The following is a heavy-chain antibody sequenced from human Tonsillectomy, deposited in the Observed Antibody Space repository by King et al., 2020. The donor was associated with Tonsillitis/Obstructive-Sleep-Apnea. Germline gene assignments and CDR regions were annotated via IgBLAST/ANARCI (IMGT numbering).Heavy chain of an antibody. CDR2: IYSGGST. J-gene: IGHJ3*02. CDR3: ARGGGSTSPYQGGPDDAFDI. D-gene: IGHD2-2*01. Sequence: VQLVESGGGLVQPGGSLRLSCAASGFTVSSNYMSWVRQAPGKGLEWVSVIYSGGSTYYADSVKGRFTISRDNSKNTLYLQMNSLRAEDTAVYYCARGGGSTSPYQGGPDDAFDIWGQGTMVTVSS. V-gene: IGHV3-66*01. CDR1: GFTVSSNY.